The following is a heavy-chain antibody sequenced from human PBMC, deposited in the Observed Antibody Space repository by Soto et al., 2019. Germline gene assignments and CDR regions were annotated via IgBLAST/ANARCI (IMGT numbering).Heavy chain of an antibody. V-gene: IGHV3-74*01. CDR1: GFTFSSYW. CDR3: ARWFTYGNFDYFDY. D-gene: IGHD3-10*01. J-gene: IGHJ4*02. CDR2: INSGGGTT. Sequence: GGSLRLSCAASGFTFSSYWMHWFRQAPGKGLMWVSRINSGGGTTTYADSVKGRFTISRDNAKNTLYLQMNGLRAEDTAVYYCARWFTYGNFDYFDYWGQGTQVTVYS.